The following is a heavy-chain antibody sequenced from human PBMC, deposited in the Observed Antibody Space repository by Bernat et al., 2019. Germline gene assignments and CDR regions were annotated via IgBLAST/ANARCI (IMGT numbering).Heavy chain of an antibody. D-gene: IGHD6-13*01. CDR2: TYYRSKWYN. J-gene: IGHJ2*01. V-gene: IGHV6-1*01. Sequence: SSNSAAWNWIRQSPSRGLEWLGRTYYRSKWYNDYAVSVKSRITINPDTSKNKVALQLTSVTPEETAGYYCARERVAAGNDWYFDLCGR. CDR3: ARERVAAGNDWYFDL. CDR1: SSNSAA.